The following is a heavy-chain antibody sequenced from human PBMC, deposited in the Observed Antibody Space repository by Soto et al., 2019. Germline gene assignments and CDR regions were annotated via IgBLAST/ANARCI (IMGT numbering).Heavy chain of an antibody. D-gene: IGHD2-21*02. J-gene: IGHJ6*02. V-gene: IGHV1-18*01. CDR2: ISAYNGNT. Sequence: ASVKVSCKASGYTFTSYGISWVRQAPGQGLEWMGWISAYNGNTNYAQKLQGRVTMTTDTSTSTAYMELRSLRSDDTAVYYCARSLCGGDCYYYYYGMDVWGQGTTVTVCS. CDR3: ARSLCGGDCYYYYYGMDV. CDR1: GYTFTSYG.